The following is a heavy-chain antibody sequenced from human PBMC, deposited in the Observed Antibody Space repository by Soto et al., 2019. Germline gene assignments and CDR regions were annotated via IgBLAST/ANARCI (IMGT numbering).Heavy chain of an antibody. V-gene: IGHV4-31*03. CDR1: GGSISSPNFY. Sequence: SETLSLTCTVSGGSISSPNFYWSWIRQHPGKGLEWIGHIYYNGTTYYNPTLKSRVSISVDTSKNQFSLKLSSVTAADTAVYYWAREQRLLIWFGELHDWGRGTLVX. J-gene: IGHJ4*02. CDR3: AREQRLLIWFGELHD. CDR2: IYYNGTT. D-gene: IGHD3-10*01.